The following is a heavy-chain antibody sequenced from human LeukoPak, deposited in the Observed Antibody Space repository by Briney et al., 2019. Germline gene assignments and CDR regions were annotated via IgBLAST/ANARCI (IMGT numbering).Heavy chain of an antibody. D-gene: IGHD6-13*01. CDR1: EFIFSGYW. CDR3: ARDGFVGAADY. CDR2: IKQDGSEK. J-gene: IGHJ4*02. Sequence: GGSLRLSCAASEFIFSGYWMNWVRQAPGKGLEWVANIKQDGSEKQYVDSVRGRFTISRDNAKNSLYLQMNSLRVEDTAVCYCARDGFVGAADYWGQGTLVTVSS. V-gene: IGHV3-7*01.